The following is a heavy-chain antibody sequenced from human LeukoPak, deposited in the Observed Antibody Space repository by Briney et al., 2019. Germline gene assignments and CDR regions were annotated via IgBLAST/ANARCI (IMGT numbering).Heavy chain of an antibody. V-gene: IGHV4-39*07. CDR1: GGSISSSSYY. D-gene: IGHD3-10*01. Sequence: SETLSLTCTVSGGSISSSSYYWGWIRQPPGKGLEWIGSIYYSGSTYYNPSLKSRVTISVDTSKNQFSLKLSSVTAADTAVYYCARGRGYYYGSGSNDYWGQGTLVTVSS. CDR2: IYYSGST. J-gene: IGHJ4*02. CDR3: ARGRGYYYGSGSNDY.